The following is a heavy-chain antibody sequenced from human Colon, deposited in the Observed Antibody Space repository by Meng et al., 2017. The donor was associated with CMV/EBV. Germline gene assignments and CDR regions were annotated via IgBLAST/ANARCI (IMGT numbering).Heavy chain of an antibody. Sequence: GGSLRLSCEASGFTFSTYAMHWVRQAPGKGLEWVAGIWSDGTTKYYVDSVKGRFTISRDNSMNTLDLQMNSLRAEDTAVYYCAKVDIVVVGPFDYWGQGTLVTVSS. CDR2: IWSDGTTK. J-gene: IGHJ4*02. CDR1: GFTFSTYA. CDR3: AKVDIVVVGPFDY. V-gene: IGHV3-33*06. D-gene: IGHD2-2*01.